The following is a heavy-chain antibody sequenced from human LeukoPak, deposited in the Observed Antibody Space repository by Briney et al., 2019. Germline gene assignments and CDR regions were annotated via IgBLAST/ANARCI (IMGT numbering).Heavy chain of an antibody. CDR2: INPSGGST. CDR1: GYTFAIYY. V-gene: IGHV1-46*01. Sequence: ASVKVSCKASGYTFAIYYIHWVRQAPGQGLEWMGIINPSGGSTSYTQKFQGRLTMTRDTSTSTVYMEPSSLRSEDTAVYYCARDKGLFDHWGQGTLVTVSS. J-gene: IGHJ4*02. CDR3: ARDKGLFDH.